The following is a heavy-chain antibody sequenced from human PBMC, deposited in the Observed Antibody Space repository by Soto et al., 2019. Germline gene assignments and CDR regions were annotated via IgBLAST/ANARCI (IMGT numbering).Heavy chain of an antibody. D-gene: IGHD6-6*01. CDR3: ARGRDGDY. CDR1: GYTFTSYG. J-gene: IGHJ4*02. V-gene: IGHV1-18*01. CDR2: ISAHNGNT. Sequence: QVHLVQSGAEVKKPGASVKVSCKASGYTFTSYGITWVRQAPGQGLEWMGWISAHNGNTDYAQKLQGRVIVTRDTSTSTAYMELRSLISDDTAVYYGARGRDGDYWGQGALVTVSS.